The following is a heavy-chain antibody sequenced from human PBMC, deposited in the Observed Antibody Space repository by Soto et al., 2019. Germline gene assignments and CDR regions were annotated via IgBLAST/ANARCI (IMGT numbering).Heavy chain of an antibody. CDR2: ISTSGTT. V-gene: IGHV4-4*07. J-gene: IGHJ5*02. CDR1: GACISSYF. D-gene: IGHD6-19*01. CDR3: AREAGPDRWFDP. Sequence: QVQLQESGPGLVEPSETLSLTCTVSGACISSYFWTWIRQPAGKGLDWIGRISTSGTTNYNPSLKSRVTMSVDTSKNHFSLNLSSVTAAYTVVYYCAREAGPDRWFDPWGQGTLVTVSS.